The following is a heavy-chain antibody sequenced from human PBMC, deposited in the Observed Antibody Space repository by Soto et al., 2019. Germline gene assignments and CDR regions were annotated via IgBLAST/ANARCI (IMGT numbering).Heavy chain of an antibody. CDR2: INHSGST. J-gene: IGHJ6*02. D-gene: IGHD5-12*01. CDR1: GGSFSGYY. Sequence: HVQLQQWGAGLLKPSETLSLTCAVYGGSFSGYYWSWIRQPPGKGLEWIGEINHSGSTNYNPSLKSRVTISVDTSKNQFSLKLSSVTAADTAVYYCARGQVVARYYYYYGMDVWGQGTTVTVSS. V-gene: IGHV4-34*01. CDR3: ARGQVVARYYYYYGMDV.